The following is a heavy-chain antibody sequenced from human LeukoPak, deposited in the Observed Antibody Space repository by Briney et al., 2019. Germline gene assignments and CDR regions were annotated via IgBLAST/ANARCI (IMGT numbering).Heavy chain of an antibody. CDR2: INSYNGNT. CDR1: GYTFTSYG. J-gene: IGHJ6*03. CDR3: AYQTYYYDSSGSHYYMDV. Sequence: ASVKVSCKASGYTFTSYGISWVRQAPGQGLEWMGLINSYNGNTNYAQKLQGRVTMTTDTSTSTAYMELRSLRSEDTAVYYCAYQTYYYDSSGSHYYMDVWGKGTTVTVSS. V-gene: IGHV1-18*01. D-gene: IGHD3-22*01.